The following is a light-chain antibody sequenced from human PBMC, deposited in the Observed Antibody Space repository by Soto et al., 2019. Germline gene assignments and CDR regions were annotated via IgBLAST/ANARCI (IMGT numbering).Light chain of an antibody. Sequence: EIFMTQSPATLSVFPGERVILSCRASQSVGSTLAWYQQKPGQAPRLLLRGASTRATGVPARFSGSGSGTEFTLTISSLQSDDFAVYYCQQYSSALTFGGGTTLEIK. V-gene: IGKV3-15*01. CDR1: QSVGST. CDR2: GAS. J-gene: IGKJ4*02. CDR3: QQYSSALT.